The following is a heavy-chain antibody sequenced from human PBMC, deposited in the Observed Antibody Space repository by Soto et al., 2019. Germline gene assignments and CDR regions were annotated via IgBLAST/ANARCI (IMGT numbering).Heavy chain of an antibody. D-gene: IGHD5-12*01. CDR2: MNPNSGNT. Sequence: ASVKVSCKASGYTFTSYDINWVRQATGQGLEWMGWMNPNSGNTGYAQKFQGRVTMTRNASISTAYMELSSLRSEDTAVYYCARPSIFATIENNRFDPPAQRTLVTVSS. V-gene: IGHV1-8*01. J-gene: IGHJ5*02. CDR1: GYTFTSYD. CDR3: ARPSIFATIENNRFDP.